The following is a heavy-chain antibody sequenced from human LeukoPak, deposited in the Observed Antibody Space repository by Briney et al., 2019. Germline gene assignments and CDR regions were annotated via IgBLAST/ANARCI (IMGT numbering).Heavy chain of an antibody. Sequence: ASVKVSCKASGYTFTNCYIHWVRQAPGKGLEWMGGFDPEDGETIYAQKFQGRVTMTRNTSISTAYMELSSLRSEDTAVYYCARALKAVAGKTSGYWGQGTLVTVSS. CDR3: ARALKAVAGKTSGY. V-gene: IGHV1-24*01. CDR2: FDPEDGET. D-gene: IGHD6-19*01. J-gene: IGHJ4*02. CDR1: GYTFTNCY.